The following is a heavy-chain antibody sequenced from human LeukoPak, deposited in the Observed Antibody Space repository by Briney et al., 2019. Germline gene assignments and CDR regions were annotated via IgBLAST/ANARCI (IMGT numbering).Heavy chain of an antibody. Sequence: GGSLRLSCAASGFTFSSYSMNWVRQAPGKGLEWVSSISSSSSYIYYADSVKGRFTISRDNAKNSLYLQMNSLRAEDTAVYYCARIQPEYYFDYWGQGTLVTVSS. V-gene: IGHV3-21*01. CDR3: ARIQPEYYFDY. D-gene: IGHD5-18*01. CDR1: GFTFSSYS. CDR2: ISSSSSYI. J-gene: IGHJ4*02.